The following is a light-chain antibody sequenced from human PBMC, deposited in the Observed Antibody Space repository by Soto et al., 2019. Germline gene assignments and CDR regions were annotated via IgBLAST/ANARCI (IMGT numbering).Light chain of an antibody. CDR2: GNN. V-gene: IGLV1-40*01. J-gene: IGLJ2*01. CDR3: QSYTNAWRVV. Sequence: QSVLTQPPSVSGAPGQRVTISCTGSSSSVGAGYDVQWYQQLPGTAPKLLIYGNNNRPSGVPDRFSGSKSGTSAPLAITGLQAGDEADYYCQSYTNAWRVVFGGGTKVTVL. CDR1: SSSVGAGYD.